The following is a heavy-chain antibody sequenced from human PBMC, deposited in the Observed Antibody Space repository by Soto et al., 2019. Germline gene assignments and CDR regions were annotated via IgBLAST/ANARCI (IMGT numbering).Heavy chain of an antibody. Sequence: ASVKVSCKASGGTFSSYTISWVRQAPGQGLEWMGRIIPILGIANYAQKFQGRVTITADKSTSTAYMELSSLRSEDTAVYYCARDMCSGGSCYVYMDVWGKGTTVTVSS. CDR2: IIPILGIA. D-gene: IGHD2-15*01. J-gene: IGHJ6*03. CDR1: GGTFSSYT. CDR3: ARDMCSGGSCYVYMDV. V-gene: IGHV1-69*04.